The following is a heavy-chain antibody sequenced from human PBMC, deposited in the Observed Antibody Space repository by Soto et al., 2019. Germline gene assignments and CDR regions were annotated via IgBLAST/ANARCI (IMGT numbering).Heavy chain of an antibody. CDR1: GFTFSDYY. CDR2: ISSSGSTI. D-gene: IGHD1-26*01. J-gene: IGHJ6*02. CDR3: ARDSGRDGYTTYYYGMDV. Sequence: PGGSLRLSCAASGFTFSDYYMSWIRQAPGKGLEWVSYISSSGSTIYYADSVKGRFTISRDNAKNSLYLQMNSLRAEDTAVYYCARDSGRDGYTTYYYGMDVWGQGTTVTVSS. V-gene: IGHV3-11*01.